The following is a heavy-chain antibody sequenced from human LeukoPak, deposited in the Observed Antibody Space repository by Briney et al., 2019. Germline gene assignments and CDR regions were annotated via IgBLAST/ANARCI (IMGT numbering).Heavy chain of an antibody. V-gene: IGHV1-18*01. D-gene: IGHD3-10*01. CDR3: ARDHWGIWFGELYPRVYYYYYMDV. J-gene: IGHJ6*03. Sequence: ASVKVSSKASGYTFTSYGISWVRQAPGQGLEWMGWISAYNGNTNYAQKLQGRVTMTTDTSTSTAYMELRSLRSDDTAVYYCARDHWGIWFGELYPRVYYYYYMDVWGKGTTVTVSS. CDR2: ISAYNGNT. CDR1: GYTFTSYG.